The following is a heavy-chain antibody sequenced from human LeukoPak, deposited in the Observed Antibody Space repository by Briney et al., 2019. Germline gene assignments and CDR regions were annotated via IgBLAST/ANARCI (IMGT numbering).Heavy chain of an antibody. CDR2: INPSGGST. J-gene: IGHJ6*03. Sequence: ASVKVSCKASGYTFTSYYMHWVRQAPGQGLEWMGIINPSGGSTSYAQKFQGRVTMTRDTSTSTVYMELSSLRSEDTAVYYCARRASSGWYGYYYYYMDVWGKGTTVTISS. V-gene: IGHV1-46*01. CDR1: GYTFTSYY. CDR3: ARRASSGWYGYYYYYMDV. D-gene: IGHD6-19*01.